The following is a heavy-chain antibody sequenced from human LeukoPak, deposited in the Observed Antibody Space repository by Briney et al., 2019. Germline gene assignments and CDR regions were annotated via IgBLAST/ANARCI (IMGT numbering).Heavy chain of an antibody. CDR3: AKGIEVFGLVTTEAFDY. D-gene: IGHD3/OR15-3a*01. V-gene: IGHV3-23*01. CDR1: GFSFSSYA. J-gene: IGHJ4*02. Sequence: GGSLRLSCAASGFSFSSYAMSWVRQAPGKGLEWVSAISDSGGNTYYADSVKGRFTISRDNSKNTLFLQMHSLRAEDTAVYYCAKGIEVFGLVTTEAFDYWGQGTLVTVSS. CDR2: ISDSGGNT.